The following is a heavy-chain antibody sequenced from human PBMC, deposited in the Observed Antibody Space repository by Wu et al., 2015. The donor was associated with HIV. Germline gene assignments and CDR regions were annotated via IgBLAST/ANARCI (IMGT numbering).Heavy chain of an antibody. CDR1: GYSFTSYG. Sequence: QVHLVQSGPEMKKPGASVKVSCKTSGYSFTSYGISWVRQAPGQGLEWMGWISPYNGDTNYAQKFQGRVSMTTDTSASTAYLELRSLGSDDTAIYFXDKRITPSTRWLGSTWGQGNVGHRLL. D-gene: IGHD5/OR15-5a*01. CDR3: DKRITPSTRWLGST. V-gene: IGHV1-18*01. CDR2: ISPYNGDT. J-gene: IGHJ4*02.